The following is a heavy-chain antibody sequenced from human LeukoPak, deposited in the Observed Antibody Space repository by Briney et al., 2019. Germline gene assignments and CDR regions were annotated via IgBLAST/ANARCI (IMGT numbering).Heavy chain of an antibody. J-gene: IGHJ4*02. CDR1: GWSFSSYY. V-gene: IGHV4-34*01. D-gene: IGHD6-19*01. Sequence: SETLSLTRADNGWSFSSYYWSCIRQPPGKGRQWSGEINHSGSTNYNPSLQSRVTLAVATSTNQFSLKLSTGTAAATAVYYCARAAAVRGWYVAYWGQRTLVTVSS. CDR3: ARAAAVRGWYVAY. CDR2: INHSGST.